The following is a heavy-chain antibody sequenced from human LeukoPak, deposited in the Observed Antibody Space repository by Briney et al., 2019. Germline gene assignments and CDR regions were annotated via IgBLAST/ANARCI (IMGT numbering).Heavy chain of an antibody. CDR1: GFTFSSYE. Sequence: GGSLRLSCAASGFTFSSYEMNWVRQAPGKGLEWVSYISSSGSTIYYADSVKGRFTISRDNAKNSLYLQMNSLRDEDTAVYYCVTGLVGSTNYWGQGTLVTVSS. J-gene: IGHJ4*02. CDR2: ISSSGSTI. V-gene: IGHV3-48*03. CDR3: VTGLVGSTNY. D-gene: IGHD1-26*01.